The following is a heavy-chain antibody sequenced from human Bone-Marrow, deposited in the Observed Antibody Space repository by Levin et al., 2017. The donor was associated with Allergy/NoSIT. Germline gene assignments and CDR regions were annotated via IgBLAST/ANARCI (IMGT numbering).Heavy chain of an antibody. CDR1: GYRFTSYW. J-gene: IGHJ4*02. Sequence: GGSLRLSCKGSGYRFTSYWIGWVRQMPGKGLEWMGTIYPDDSDTRYSPSFEGQVTISADKSSSTAYLHWGSLKASDTAMYYCASGSSLDYWGQGTLVTVSS. CDR3: ASGSSLDY. V-gene: IGHV5-51*01. CDR2: IYPDDSDT.